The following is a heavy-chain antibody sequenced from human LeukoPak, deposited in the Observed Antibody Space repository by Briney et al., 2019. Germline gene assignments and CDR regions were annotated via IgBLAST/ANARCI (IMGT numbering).Heavy chain of an antibody. J-gene: IGHJ4*02. CDR3: AKAAGYCSGGSCSDY. V-gene: IGHV3-23*01. Sequence: PGGSLRLSCAASGFTLSSYAMSWVRQAPGKGLEWVSAISGSGGSTYYADSVKGRFTISRDNSKNTLYLQMNSLRAEDTAVYYCAKAAGYCSGGSCSDYWGQGTLVTVSS. CDR1: GFTLSSYA. D-gene: IGHD2-15*01. CDR2: ISGSGGST.